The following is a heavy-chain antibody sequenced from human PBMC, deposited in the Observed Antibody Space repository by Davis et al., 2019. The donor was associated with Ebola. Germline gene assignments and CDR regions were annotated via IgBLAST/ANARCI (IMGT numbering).Heavy chain of an antibody. J-gene: IGHJ6*02. D-gene: IGHD4-17*01. CDR3: ARDHPTVTSYYGMDV. Sequence: ASVKVSCKASGYTFTSYYMHWVRQAPGQGLEWMGIINPSGGSTSYAQKFQGRVTMTRDTSTSTVYMELSSLRSEDTAVYYCARDHPTVTSYYGMDVWGQGTTVTVSS. CDR2: INPSGGST. V-gene: IGHV1-46*01. CDR1: GYTFTSYY.